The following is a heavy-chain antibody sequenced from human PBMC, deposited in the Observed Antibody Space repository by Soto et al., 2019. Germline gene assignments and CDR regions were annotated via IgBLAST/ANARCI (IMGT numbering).Heavy chain of an antibody. CDR3: TRDQEGVDTYYYYGMDV. Sequence: PGGSLRLSCTASGFTFGDYAMSWFRQAPGKGLEWVGFIRSKAYGGTTEYAASVKGRFTISRDDSKGIAYLQMNSLKTEDTAVYYCTRDQEGVDTYYYYGMDVWGQGTTVTVSS. D-gene: IGHD3-10*01. J-gene: IGHJ6*02. CDR1: GFTFGDYA. CDR2: IRSKAYGGTT. V-gene: IGHV3-49*03.